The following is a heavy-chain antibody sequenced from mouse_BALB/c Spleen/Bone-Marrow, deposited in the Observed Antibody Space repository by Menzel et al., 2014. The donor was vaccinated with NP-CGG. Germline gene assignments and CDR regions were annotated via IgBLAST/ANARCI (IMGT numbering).Heavy chain of an antibody. D-gene: IGHD1-2*01. CDR1: GFNIKDTY. CDR3: ARGGTTATWYFDV. J-gene: IGHJ1*01. Sequence: EVHLVESGAELVKPGASVKLSCTASGFNIKDTYMHWVKQRPEQGLEWIGRIDPANGNTKYDPKFQGKATITADTSSNTAYLQLSSLTSEDAAFYYCARGGTTATWYFDVWGAGTTVTVSS. V-gene: IGHV14-3*02. CDR2: IDPANGNT.